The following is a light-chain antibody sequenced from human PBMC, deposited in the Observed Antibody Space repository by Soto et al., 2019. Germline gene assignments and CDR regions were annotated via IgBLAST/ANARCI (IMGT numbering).Light chain of an antibody. CDR1: DSDIGKYNS. Sequence: QSALTQPASLSGSPVQSITISCTGTDSDIGKYNSVSWYQQHPGKAPKRMIFEVNNRPSGVSDRFSGSKSGKAASLTISGLQAEDEADYDCSSYTSYATLWVFGGGTKGTVL. J-gene: IGLJ3*02. CDR3: SSYTSYATLWV. CDR2: EVN. V-gene: IGLV2-14*01.